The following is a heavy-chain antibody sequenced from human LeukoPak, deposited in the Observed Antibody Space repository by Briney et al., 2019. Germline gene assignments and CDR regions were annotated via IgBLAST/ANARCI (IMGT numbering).Heavy chain of an antibody. J-gene: IGHJ4*02. CDR1: GFTFSSYG. Sequence: TGGSLRLSCAASGFTFSSYGMHWVRQAPGKGLEWVGRIKSKTDGGTTDYAAPVKGRFTISRDDSKNTLYLQMNSLTTEDTAVYFCAHRDTTMVRVDYWGQGTLVTVSS. V-gene: IGHV3-15*01. CDR3: AHRDTTMVRVDY. D-gene: IGHD5-18*01. CDR2: IKSKTDGGTT.